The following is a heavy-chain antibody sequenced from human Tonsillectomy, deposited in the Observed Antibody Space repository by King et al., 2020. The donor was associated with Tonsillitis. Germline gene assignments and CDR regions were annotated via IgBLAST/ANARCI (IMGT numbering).Heavy chain of an antibody. V-gene: IGHV3-7*03. Sequence: VQLVESGGGLVQPGGSLRLSCTASGFTLSSFWMNWVRQAPGKGLEWVANIQQDGSEKNYEDSVRGRFTISRDYAKNSVYLQMNNLRAEDTAAYYCAGGSGWLSEHWGQGALVTVSS. CDR2: IQQDGSEK. D-gene: IGHD6-19*01. J-gene: IGHJ1*01. CDR3: AGGSGWLSEH. CDR1: GFTLSSFW.